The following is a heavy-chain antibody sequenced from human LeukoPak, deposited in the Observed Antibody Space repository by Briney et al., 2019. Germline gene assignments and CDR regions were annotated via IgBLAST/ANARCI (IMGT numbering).Heavy chain of an antibody. Sequence: GGSLRLSCAASGFTVSSNYMSWVRQAPGKGLEWVSVIYSGGSTYYADSVKGRFTISRDNSKNTLYLQMNSLRAEDTAVYYCARAPRAAAGNNWFDPWGQGTLVTVFS. CDR1: GFTVSSNY. D-gene: IGHD6-13*01. J-gene: IGHJ5*02. CDR3: ARAPRAAAGNNWFDP. V-gene: IGHV3-53*01. CDR2: IYSGGST.